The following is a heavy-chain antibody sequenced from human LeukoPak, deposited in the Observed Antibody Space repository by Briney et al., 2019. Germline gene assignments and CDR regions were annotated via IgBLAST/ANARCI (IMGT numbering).Heavy chain of an antibody. J-gene: IGHJ4*02. Sequence: SETLSLTCTVSGGSISSYYWSWIRQPPGKGLEWIGHIYISGSTKYNPSLKSRVTMSVDTSKNQFSLNLISVTATDTAVYYCARESGSSDYFDDWGQGTLVTVSS. CDR1: GGSISSYY. V-gene: IGHV4-4*07. CDR2: IYISGST. CDR3: ARESGSSDYFDD. D-gene: IGHD1-26*01.